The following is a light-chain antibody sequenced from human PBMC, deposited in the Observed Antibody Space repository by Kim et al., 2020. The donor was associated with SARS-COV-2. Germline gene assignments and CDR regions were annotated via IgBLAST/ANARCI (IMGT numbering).Light chain of an antibody. CDR1: NSNIGSNT. CDR2: SND. CDR3: GAWDDSLNGWV. Sequence: GQRVTISCSGSNSNIGSNTVNWYRQLPGTAPKLLIFSNDQRASGVPDRFSGSKSGTSASLAIRGLQSEDETHYYCGAWDDSLNGWVFGGGTQLTVL. J-gene: IGLJ3*02. V-gene: IGLV1-44*01.